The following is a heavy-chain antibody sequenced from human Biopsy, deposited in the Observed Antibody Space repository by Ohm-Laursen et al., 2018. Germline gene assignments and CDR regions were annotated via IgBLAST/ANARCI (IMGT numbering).Heavy chain of an antibody. V-gene: IGHV3-9*01. CDR1: GFNFNDYG. CDR3: AKVSNWGLEGKAFDI. CDR2: INWNSDII. D-gene: IGHD7-27*01. Sequence: SLRLSCSASGFNFNDYGMHWVRQAPGKGLEWVAGINWNSDIIGYVDSVRGRFTVSRDNGKNSLFLQMNSLRPDDTALYYCAKVSNWGLEGKAFDIWGHGTMVTVSS. J-gene: IGHJ3*02.